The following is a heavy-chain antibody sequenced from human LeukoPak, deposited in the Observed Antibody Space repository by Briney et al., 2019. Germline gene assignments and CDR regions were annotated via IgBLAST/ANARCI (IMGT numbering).Heavy chain of an antibody. D-gene: IGHD2-2*01. Sequence: ASVKVSCKASGYTFSGYYMHWVRQAPGQGLEWMGWINPNSGGTNYAQKFQGRLTMTRDTSISTAYMELSRLRSDDTAVYFCARIFCSSASCYFFDCWGQGTMVTVS. CDR2: INPNSGGT. V-gene: IGHV1-2*02. J-gene: IGHJ4*02. CDR3: ARIFCSSASCYFFDC. CDR1: GYTFSGYY.